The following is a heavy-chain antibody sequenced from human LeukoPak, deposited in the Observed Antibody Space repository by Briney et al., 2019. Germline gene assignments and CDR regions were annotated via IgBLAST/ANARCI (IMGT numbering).Heavy chain of an antibody. D-gene: IGHD3-10*01. CDR3: ARDLGPSGGFDY. CDR2: VSSSSTI. V-gene: IGHV3-48*01. CDR1: GFTFSSYG. Sequence: GGSLRLSCAASGFTFSSYGMHWVRQAPGKGLEWVAYVSSSSTIYYADSVKGRFTISRDNAKNSLYLQMNSLRAEDTAVYYCARDLGPSGGFDYWGQGTLVTVSS. J-gene: IGHJ4*02.